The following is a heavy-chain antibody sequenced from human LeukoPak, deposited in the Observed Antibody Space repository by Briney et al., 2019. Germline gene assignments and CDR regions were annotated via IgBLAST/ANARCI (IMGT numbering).Heavy chain of an antibody. CDR1: GFTFSSYS. Sequence: GGSLRLSCAASGFTFSSYSMTWVRQAPGEGLEWVSSISSSSSYIYYADSVKGRFTISRDNAKNSLYLQMNSLRAEDTAVYYCAREWPYGPKGRNWFDPWGQGTLVTVSS. CDR2: ISSSSSYI. CDR3: AREWPYGPKGRNWFDP. V-gene: IGHV3-21*01. D-gene: IGHD4-17*01. J-gene: IGHJ5*02.